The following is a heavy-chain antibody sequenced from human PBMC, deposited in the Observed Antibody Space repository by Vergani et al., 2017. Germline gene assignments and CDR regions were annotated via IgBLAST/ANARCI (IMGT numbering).Heavy chain of an antibody. Sequence: EVQLLESGGRLKQPGGSVRLSCAASGFTFSTYAMHWVRQAPGKGLEWVSARTGGGGSTYYADSFKGRFIISRDNSRDTLYLQMNSLRPEDTATYYCVKDAGSYENFFDSWGQGTLVTVSS. V-gene: IGHV3-23*01. CDR3: VKDAGSYENFFDS. CDR1: GFTFSTYA. J-gene: IGHJ4*02. D-gene: IGHD1-26*01. CDR2: RTGGGGST.